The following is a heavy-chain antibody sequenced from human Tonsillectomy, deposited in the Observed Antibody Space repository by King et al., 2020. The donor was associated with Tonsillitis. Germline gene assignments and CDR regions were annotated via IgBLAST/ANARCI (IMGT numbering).Heavy chain of an antibody. V-gene: IGHV4-59*08. CDR1: GTSVSTYS. CDR3: AKGYDGFDI. CDR2: IYYSGVT. D-gene: IGHD6-13*01. J-gene: IGHJ3*02. Sequence: VQLQEAGPGLVKPSETLSLTCTVAGTSVSTYSWSWIRQPPGKGLEWIGYIYYSGVTNYNPSLKSRVTIAVDTSKNQFSLKLSSVTAADTAVYYCAKGYDGFDIWGQGTMVTVSS.